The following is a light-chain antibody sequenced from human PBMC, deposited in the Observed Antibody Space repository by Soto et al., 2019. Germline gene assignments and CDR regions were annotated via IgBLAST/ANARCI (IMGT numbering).Light chain of an antibody. CDR3: QQYKSLSLT. CDR2: DAS. V-gene: IGKV1-5*01. CDR1: QSVNRY. Sequence: DIQMTQSPSTLSASVGDRVTITCRASQSVNRYLAWYQQKRGKAPKLLIFDASTLYSGVPSRFSGSGSGTHFTLNINSLQRDDFASYYCQQYKSLSLTFGGGTKVDVK. J-gene: IGKJ4*01.